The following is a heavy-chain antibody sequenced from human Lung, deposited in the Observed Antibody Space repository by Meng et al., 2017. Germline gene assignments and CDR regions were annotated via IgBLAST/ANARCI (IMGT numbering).Heavy chain of an antibody. CDR2: INQGGSEK. CDR3: ATKPAPGFGMDV. CDR1: GISFNTNW. D-gene: IGHD2-2*01. J-gene: IGHJ6*02. V-gene: IGHV3-7*01. Sequence: GDSLKISCAASGISFNTNWMAWVRQAPGKGLEWMANINQGGSEKNYVDTVKGRFTISRDNAKHSLYLQMNSLRAEDTAVYYCATKPAPGFGMDVWGQGNTV.